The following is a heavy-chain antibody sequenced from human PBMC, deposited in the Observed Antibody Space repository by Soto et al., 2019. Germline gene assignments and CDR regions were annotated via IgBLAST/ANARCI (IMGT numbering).Heavy chain of an antibody. CDR1: GGSISSGGYY. D-gene: IGHD3-3*01. Sequence: SETLSLTCTVSGGSISSGGYYWSWIRQHPGKGLEWIGYIYYSGSTYYNPSLKSRVTISVDTSKNQFSLKLSSVTAADTAVYYCAKDRKSTIFGVVRDYGMDVWGQGTTVTVSS. V-gene: IGHV4-31*03. CDR2: IYYSGST. J-gene: IGHJ6*02. CDR3: AKDRKSTIFGVVRDYGMDV.